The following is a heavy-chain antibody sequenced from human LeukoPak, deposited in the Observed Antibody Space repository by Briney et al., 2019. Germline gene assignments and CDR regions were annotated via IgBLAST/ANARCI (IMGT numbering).Heavy chain of an antibody. J-gene: IGHJ4*02. V-gene: IGHV3-9*01. CDR2: ISWNSADI. Sequence: PAGGFLRLSCAASGFAYDEYAMHWVRQVPGKGLEWLVGISWNSADITYADSVKGRFTVSRDNARNSLYLQMDSLRREDSALYYCVKEPTERYYFDFWGQGTLVSVSS. CDR3: VKEPTERYYFDF. D-gene: IGHD5-24*01. CDR1: GFAYDEYA.